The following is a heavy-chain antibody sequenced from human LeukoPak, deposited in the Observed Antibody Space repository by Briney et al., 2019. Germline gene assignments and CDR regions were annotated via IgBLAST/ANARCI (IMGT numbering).Heavy chain of an antibody. D-gene: IGHD5-18*01. CDR1: GYSFTSYW. CDR2: IYPGDSDT. CDR3: SRSYSVYDYFQRGYSYGYGGPIDY. V-gene: IGHV5-51*01. J-gene: IGHJ4*02. Sequence: GESLKISCKGSGYSFTSYWIGWVRQMPGKGLEWMGIIYPGDSDTRYSPSFQGQVTISADKSISTAYLQWSSLKASDTPMYYCSRSYSVYDYFQRGYSYGYGGPIDYWGQGTLVTVSS.